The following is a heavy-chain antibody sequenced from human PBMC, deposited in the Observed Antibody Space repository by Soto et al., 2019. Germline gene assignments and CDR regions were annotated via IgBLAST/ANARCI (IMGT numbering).Heavy chain of an antibody. CDR2: IIPIFGTA. J-gene: IGHJ6*02. D-gene: IGHD3-10*01. Sequence: SVKASCKASGGTFSSYAISWVRQAPGQGLEWMGGIIPIFGTANYAQKFQGRVTITADESTSTAYMELRSLRSDDTAVYYCARGSHPRELLWFGELLPPHSLNYYGMDVWGQGTTVTVSS. CDR1: GGTFSSYA. CDR3: ARGSHPRELLWFGELLPPHSLNYYGMDV. V-gene: IGHV1-69*13.